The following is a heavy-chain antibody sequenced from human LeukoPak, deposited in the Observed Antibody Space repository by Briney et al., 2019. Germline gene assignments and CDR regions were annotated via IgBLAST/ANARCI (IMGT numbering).Heavy chain of an antibody. V-gene: IGHV4-59*01. CDR2: IYHSGST. CDR1: GGSISDYY. J-gene: IGHJ6*03. D-gene: IGHD2-2*01. Sequence: SETLSLTCTISGGSISDYYWSWIRQPPGKELEWIGYIYHSGSTTYKPSLKSRVTMSVDTSKNQFSLKLSSVTAADAAVYYCARGDFCSATSCYLRPMDVWGKGTTVTVSS. CDR3: ARGDFCSATSCYLRPMDV.